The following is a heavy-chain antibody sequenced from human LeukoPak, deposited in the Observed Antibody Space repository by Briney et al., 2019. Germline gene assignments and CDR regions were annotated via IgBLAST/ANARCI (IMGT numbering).Heavy chain of an antibody. CDR2: IIPILGIA. J-gene: IGHJ5*02. V-gene: IGHV1-69*04. CDR3: ARGGPPYYDINWFDP. CDR1: GGTFSSYA. Sequence: EASVKVSCKASGGTFSSYAISWVRQAPGQGLEWMGRIIPILGIANYAQKFQGRVTITADKSTSTAYMELSSLRSEDTAVYYCARGGPPYYDINWFDPWGQGTLVTVSS. D-gene: IGHD3-9*01.